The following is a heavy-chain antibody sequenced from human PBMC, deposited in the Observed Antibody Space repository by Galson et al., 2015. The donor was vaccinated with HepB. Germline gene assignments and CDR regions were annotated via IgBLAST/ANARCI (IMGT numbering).Heavy chain of an antibody. J-gene: IGHJ2*01. CDR2: IFSSGNT. CDR1: GGSISSGGYS. D-gene: IGHD1-1*01. CDR3: ARDSLGWGTTLGQRYFDL. V-gene: IGHV4-30-4*07. Sequence: TLSLTCTVSGGSISSGGYSWSWIRQPPGKGLEWIAYIFSSGNTYYNPSLKSRISISIDTSKNQFSLNLISVSAADTAVYYCARDSLGWGTTLGQRYFDLWGRGTLVTVSS.